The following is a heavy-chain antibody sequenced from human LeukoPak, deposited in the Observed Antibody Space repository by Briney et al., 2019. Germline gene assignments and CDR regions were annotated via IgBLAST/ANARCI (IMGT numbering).Heavy chain of an antibody. CDR1: GFTFSNAW. D-gene: IGHD1-1*01. J-gene: IGHJ3*01. Sequence: PGGSLRLSCATSGFTFSNAWMSWVRQAPGKGLEWVAIIWYDGSNKYYADSLKGRFTISRDISKNTLYLQMNSLRAEDTAVYYCVRDNHDGFDVWGQGTMVTVSS. CDR2: IWYDGSNK. CDR3: VRDNHDGFDV. V-gene: IGHV3-33*08.